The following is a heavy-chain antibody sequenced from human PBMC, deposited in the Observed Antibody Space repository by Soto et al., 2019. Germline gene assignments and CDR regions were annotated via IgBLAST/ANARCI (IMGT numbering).Heavy chain of an antibody. CDR1: GGSISSGGYY. CDR2: IYYSGST. Sequence: PSETLSLTCTVSGGSISSGGYYWSWIRQHPGKGLEWIGYIYYSGSTYYNPSLKSRVTISVDTSKNQFSLKLSSVTAADTAVYYCQRGMSDGTYAFDIWGHVTMVTVSS. J-gene: IGHJ3*02. CDR3: QRGMSDGTYAFDI. D-gene: IGHD6-13*01. V-gene: IGHV4-31*03.